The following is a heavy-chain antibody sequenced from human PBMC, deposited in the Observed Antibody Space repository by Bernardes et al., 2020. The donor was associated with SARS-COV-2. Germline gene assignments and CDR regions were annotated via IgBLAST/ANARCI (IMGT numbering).Heavy chain of an antibody. CDR3: ATTPQYEYTRVFDF. J-gene: IGHJ4*02. Sequence: GGSLRLSCAASGFTFSSYAMSWVRQAPGKGLEWVSAIRGNGDTTYYADSVKGRFTISRDNSENTLYLQMNSLRAEDTAVYYCATTPQYEYTRVFDFWGQGTLVTVSS. CDR2: IRGNGDTT. CDR1: GFTFSSYA. D-gene: IGHD2-15*01. V-gene: IGHV3-23*01.